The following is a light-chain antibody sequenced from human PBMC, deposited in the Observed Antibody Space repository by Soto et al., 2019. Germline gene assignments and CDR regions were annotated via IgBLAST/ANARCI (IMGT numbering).Light chain of an antibody. CDR1: KSVSGW. V-gene: IGKV1-39*01. CDR2: AAS. Sequence: IQMTRSPSTLSASVGYTVPVTCRASKSVSGWLAWYQEKPGKAPKLLIYAASSLQSGVPSRFSGSGSGTDFTLTISSLQHEDFANYYCQQSYSTLTWTFGQGTKVDIK. J-gene: IGKJ1*01. CDR3: QQSYSTLTWT.